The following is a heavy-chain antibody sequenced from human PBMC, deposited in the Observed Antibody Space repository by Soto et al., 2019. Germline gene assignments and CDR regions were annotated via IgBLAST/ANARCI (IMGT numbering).Heavy chain of an antibody. D-gene: IGHD5-12*01. J-gene: IGHJ4*02. CDR1: GGSISSYY. CDR3: ARKGSGSGYDL. V-gene: IGHV4-59*01. Sequence: PWETLSLTCNVSGGSISSYYWNWIRQPPGKGLEWIGYFYFSGSTNYNPSLKSRVTISVDTSKNQFSLKVSSVTAADTAVYYCARKGSGSGYDLWGQGTL. CDR2: FYFSGST.